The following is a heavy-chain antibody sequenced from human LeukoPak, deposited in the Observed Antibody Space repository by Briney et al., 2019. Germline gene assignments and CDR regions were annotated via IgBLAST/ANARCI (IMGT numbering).Heavy chain of an antibody. Sequence: GGSLRLSCAASGFTFSSYSMNWVRQAPGKGLEWVSSTSSSSSYIYYADSVKGRFTISRDNAKNSLYLQMNSLRAEDTAVYYCARIGVVPAAGFDYWGQGTLVTVSS. CDR2: TSSSSSYI. V-gene: IGHV3-21*01. D-gene: IGHD2-2*01. CDR3: ARIGVVPAAGFDY. J-gene: IGHJ4*02. CDR1: GFTFSSYS.